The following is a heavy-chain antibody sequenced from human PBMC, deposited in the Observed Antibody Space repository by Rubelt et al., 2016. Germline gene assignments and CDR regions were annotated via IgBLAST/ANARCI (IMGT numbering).Heavy chain of an antibody. CDR2: IDWDDDK. J-gene: IGHJ4*02. CDR3: ARTKKFGESTRYYFDY. V-gene: IGHV2-70*17. CDR1: GFSLTTSGMC. D-gene: IGHD3-10*01. Sequence: QVTLRESGPALVKPTQTLTLTCTFSGFSLTTSGMCVSWIRQFPGKALEWLARIDWDDDKFYRTSLQTRLTISKDTSKNQVVLTMTNMDPVDTATYYCARTKKFGESTRYYFDYWGQGTLVTVSS.